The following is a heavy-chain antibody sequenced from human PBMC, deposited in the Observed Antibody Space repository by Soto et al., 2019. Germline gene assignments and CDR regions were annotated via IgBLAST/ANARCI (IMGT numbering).Heavy chain of an antibody. CDR3: ARHKGYCSGISCYGMDV. V-gene: IGHV5-51*01. D-gene: IGHD2-15*01. CDR2: IYPGDSDT. J-gene: IGHJ6*02. CDR1: GYSFPTYW. Sequence: GESLKISCEASGYSFPTYWIVWVRQMPGKGLEWVGSIYPGDSDTRYNPSFQGQVTISADKSTSTAHLQWNSLKASDTAMYFCARHKGYCSGISCYGMDVWGQGATVTVSS.